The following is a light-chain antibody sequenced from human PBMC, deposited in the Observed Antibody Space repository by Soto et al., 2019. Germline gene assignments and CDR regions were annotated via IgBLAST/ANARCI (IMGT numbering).Light chain of an antibody. CDR3: QQTYGKPLVT. CDR1: ESIRIH. Sequence: DIQMTQSPSSLSASVGDIVSITCRASESIRIHLNWYQQKPGKAPRLLIYAASRLQSGVPSRFSGSGSGTDFTLTINSLQPEDFAIYYCQQTYGKPLVTFGQGTRLEIK. V-gene: IGKV1-39*01. J-gene: IGKJ5*01. CDR2: AAS.